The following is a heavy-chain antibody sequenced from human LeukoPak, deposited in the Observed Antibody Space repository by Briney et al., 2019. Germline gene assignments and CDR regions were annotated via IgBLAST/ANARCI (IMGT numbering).Heavy chain of an antibody. D-gene: IGHD1-26*01. Sequence: GGSLRLSCAVSGFTFSNYWMSWVRQAPGKGLEWVAHIKQDESEKYYVDSVKARFTISRDNAKNSLYLQMNSLRAEDTAIYYCARDKIVGASKFDYWGQGTLVTVSS. CDR2: IKQDESEK. J-gene: IGHJ4*02. CDR1: GFTFSNYW. V-gene: IGHV3-7*01. CDR3: ARDKIVGASKFDY.